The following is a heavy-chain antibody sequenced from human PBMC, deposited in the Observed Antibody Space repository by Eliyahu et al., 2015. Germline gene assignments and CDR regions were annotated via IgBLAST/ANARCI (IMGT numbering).Heavy chain of an antibody. CDR1: GGTFSRYT. Sequence: QVQLVQSGAEVKKPGSSAKVSCKASGGTFSRYTXSWVRQGPGQGLEWMGGITPLFGTANYAQKFQGRVTITADESTDTAYMELRSLRSEDTAMYYCAREGGEYCSGGGCFLLYWGQGSLITVSS. D-gene: IGHD2-15*01. V-gene: IGHV1-69*01. CDR3: AREGGEYCSGGGCFLLY. CDR2: ITPLFGTA. J-gene: IGHJ4*02.